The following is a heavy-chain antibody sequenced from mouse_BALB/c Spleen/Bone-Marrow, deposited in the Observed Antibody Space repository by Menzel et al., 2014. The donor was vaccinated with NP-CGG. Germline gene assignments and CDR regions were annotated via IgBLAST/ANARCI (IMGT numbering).Heavy chain of an antibody. Sequence: DVHLVESGGDLVKPGGSLKLSCAASGFTFSTYGMSWVRQTPDKRLEWVAAISNGGIYTYYPDTVKGRFTISRDNAKNTLFLQMTSLRSEDTAMYYCARGGNWDDFDVWGAGTTVTVSS. CDR3: ARGGNWDDFDV. J-gene: IGHJ1*01. V-gene: IGHV5-6*01. D-gene: IGHD4-1*01. CDR1: GFTFSTYG. CDR2: ISNGGIYT.